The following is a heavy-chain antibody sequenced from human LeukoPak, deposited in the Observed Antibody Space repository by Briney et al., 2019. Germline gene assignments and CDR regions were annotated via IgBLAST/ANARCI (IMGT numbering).Heavy chain of an antibody. CDR1: GFTFTVYA. CDR3: AKVGAPGKYYPEY. D-gene: IGHD3-10*01. V-gene: IGHV3-23*01. CDR2: ISANSRST. Sequence: GGSLSLSCAASGFTFTVYAMSWVREAPGRGLEWVSAISANSRSTYYSDSVRGRLTISRGDSQSTLFVQVNSLRAGDAAMYYCAKVGAPGKYYPEYWGQGTLVTVSS. J-gene: IGHJ4*02.